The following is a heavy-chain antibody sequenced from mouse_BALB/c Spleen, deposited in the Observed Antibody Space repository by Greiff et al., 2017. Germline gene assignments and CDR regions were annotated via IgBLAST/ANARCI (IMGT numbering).Heavy chain of an antibody. CDR3: ARGDGYDWFAY. Sequence: QVQLQQPGSVLVRPGAPVKLSCKASGYTFTSSWMHWAKQRPGQGLEWIGEIHPNSGNTNYNEKFKGKATLTVDTSSSTVYVDLSSLTSEDSAVYYCARGDGYDWFAYWGQGTLVTVSA. CDR2: IHPNSGNT. CDR1: GYTFTSSW. J-gene: IGHJ3*01. V-gene: IGHV1S130*01. D-gene: IGHD2-2*01.